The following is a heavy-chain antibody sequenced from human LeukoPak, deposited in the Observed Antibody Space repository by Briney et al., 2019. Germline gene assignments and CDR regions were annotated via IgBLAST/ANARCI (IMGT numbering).Heavy chain of an antibody. J-gene: IGHJ4*02. Sequence: GRSLRLSCAASGFTFDDYAMHWVRQAPGKGLEWVSGISWNSGSIGYADSVKGRFTISRDNAKNSLYLQMNSLRAEDTALYYCAKVPSSSWLLFDYWGQGTLVTVSS. CDR2: ISWNSGSI. CDR3: AKVPSSSWLLFDY. CDR1: GFTFDDYA. V-gene: IGHV3-9*01. D-gene: IGHD6-13*01.